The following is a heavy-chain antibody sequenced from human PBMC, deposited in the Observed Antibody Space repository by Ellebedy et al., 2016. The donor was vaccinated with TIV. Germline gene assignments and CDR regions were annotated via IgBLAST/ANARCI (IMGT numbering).Heavy chain of an antibody. V-gene: IGHV3-74*01. D-gene: IGHD3-10*01. CDR2: INSDGRST. J-gene: IGHJ4*02. Sequence: PGGSLRLSCAASGFTFSGNWMHWVRQAPGKGLVWVSRINSDGRSTTYADSVKGRFSISRDNSKNTLYVQMNSLRAEDTAVYYCARWAMVRGVNWGQGTLVTVSS. CDR1: GFTFSGNW. CDR3: ARWAMVRGVN.